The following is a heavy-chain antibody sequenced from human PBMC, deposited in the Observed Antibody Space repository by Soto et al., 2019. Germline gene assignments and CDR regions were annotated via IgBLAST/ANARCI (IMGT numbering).Heavy chain of an antibody. CDR3: ARARPSSGWYGY. D-gene: IGHD6-19*01. CDR1: GGSVSSGSYY. Sequence: PSETLSLTCTVSGGSVSSGSYYWSWIRQPPGKGLEWIGYIYYSGSTNYNPSLKSRVTISVDTSKNQFSLKLSSVTAADTAVYYCARARPSSGWYGYWGQGTLVTVSS. CDR2: IYYSGST. J-gene: IGHJ4*02. V-gene: IGHV4-61*01.